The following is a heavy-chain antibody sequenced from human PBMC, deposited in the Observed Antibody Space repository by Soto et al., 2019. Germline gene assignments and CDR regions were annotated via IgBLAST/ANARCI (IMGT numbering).Heavy chain of an antibody. V-gene: IGHV3-15*07. Sequence: EVQLVESGGGLVKPGGSLRLSCAASGFTFSNAWMNWVRQAPGKGLEWVGRIKSKTDGGTTDYAAPVKGRFTISRDDSKNTLYLQMNSLKTEDTAVYYCTTASVDYGDPHFDYWGQGTLVTVSS. CDR1: GFTFSNAW. D-gene: IGHD4-17*01. CDR3: TTASVDYGDPHFDY. CDR2: IKSKTDGGTT. J-gene: IGHJ4*02.